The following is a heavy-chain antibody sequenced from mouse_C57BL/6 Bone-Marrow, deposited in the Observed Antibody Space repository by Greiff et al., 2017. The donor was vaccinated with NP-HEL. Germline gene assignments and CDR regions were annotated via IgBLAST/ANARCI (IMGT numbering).Heavy chain of an antibody. CDR3: ARGHYGYDGFAY. Sequence: EVQLVESGPELVKPGASVKIPCKASGYTFTDYNMDWVKQSHGKSLEWIGDINPNNGGTIYNQKFKGKATLTVDKSSSTAYMELRSLTSEDTAVYYCARGHYGYDGFAYWGQGTLVTVSA. CDR1: GYTFTDYN. D-gene: IGHD2-2*01. J-gene: IGHJ3*01. CDR2: INPNNGGT. V-gene: IGHV1-18*01.